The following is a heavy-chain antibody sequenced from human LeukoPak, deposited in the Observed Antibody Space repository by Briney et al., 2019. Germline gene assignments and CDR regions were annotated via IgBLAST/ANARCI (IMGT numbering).Heavy chain of an antibody. V-gene: IGHV4-59*08. CDR1: GGSISSYY. J-gene: IGHJ5*02. CDR2: IYYSGST. CDR3: ATGTSWFDP. Sequence: SETLSLTCTVSGGSISSYYCNWIRQPPGKGLEWNGYIYYSGSTNYNPSLKSRVTISIDTSKNRFSLKMTSLTAADTAVYYCATGTSWFDPWGQGTLVTVSS.